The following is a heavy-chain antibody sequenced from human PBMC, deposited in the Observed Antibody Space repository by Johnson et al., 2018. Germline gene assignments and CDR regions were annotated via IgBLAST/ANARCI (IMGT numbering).Heavy chain of an antibody. Sequence: QVQLVQSGAEVKKPGASVKVSCKASGYTFTSYYMHWVRQAPGQGLEWMGIINPSGGSTSYPQKFQGRVTMTRDTSTSTVYMELRSLSSEDTAVYFGARMALVVGACDIWGQGSMVTVSS. CDR3: ARMALVVGACDI. D-gene: IGHD2-15*01. CDR2: INPSGGST. J-gene: IGHJ3*02. V-gene: IGHV1-46*01. CDR1: GYTFTSYY.